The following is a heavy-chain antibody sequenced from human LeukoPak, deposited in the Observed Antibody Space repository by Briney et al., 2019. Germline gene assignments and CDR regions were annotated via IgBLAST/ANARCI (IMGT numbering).Heavy chain of an antibody. CDR1: GGSISSGSYY. V-gene: IGHV4-61*01. CDR2: IYYSGST. D-gene: IGHD6-13*01. CDR3: ARHLSWQLDWYFDL. J-gene: IGHJ2*01. Sequence: PSQTLTLTCTVSGGSISSGSYYWCWIRQPPGKGLEWIGYIYYSGSTNYNPSLKSRVTISVDTSKNQFSLKLSSVTAADTAVYYCARHLSWQLDWYFDLWGRGTLVTVSS.